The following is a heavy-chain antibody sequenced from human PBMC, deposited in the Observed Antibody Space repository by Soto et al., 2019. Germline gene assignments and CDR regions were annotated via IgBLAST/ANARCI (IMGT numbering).Heavy chain of an antibody. CDR1: GFTFSGFG. CDR2: IWYDGSDK. CDR3: AFGNLSYYFDF. Sequence: LRLSCAASGFTFSGFGMHWVRQAPGKGLEWVAIIWYDGSDKYYADSVKGRFTISRDNSKNTLYLQMNSLRAEDTAVYHCAFGNLSYYFDFWGQGTPVTVSS. J-gene: IGHJ4*02. D-gene: IGHD3-16*01. V-gene: IGHV3-33*01.